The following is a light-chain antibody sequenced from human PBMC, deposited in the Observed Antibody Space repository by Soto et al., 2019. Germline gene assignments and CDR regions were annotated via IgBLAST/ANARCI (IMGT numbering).Light chain of an antibody. CDR2: EVT. V-gene: IGLV2-14*01. Sequence: QSALTQPASVSGSPGQSITISCTGTSSDVGNYNYVSWYQQHPGKAPKLMIYEVTDRPSGVSNRFSGSKSGNTASLTISGVQAEDEADYYCSSYTSRSTWVFGGGTKVTVL. J-gene: IGLJ3*02. CDR1: SSDVGNYNY. CDR3: SSYTSRSTWV.